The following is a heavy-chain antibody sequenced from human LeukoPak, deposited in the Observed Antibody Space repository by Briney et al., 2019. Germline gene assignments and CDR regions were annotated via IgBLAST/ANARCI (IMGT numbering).Heavy chain of an antibody. CDR1: GLTFSSCA. D-gene: IGHD5-24*01. J-gene: IGHJ6*02. CDR3: AKWRRSSPIGGMDV. CDR2: ISDTGDYT. Sequence: GGSLRLSCTASGLTFSSCAMNWVRQAPGKGLEGVSSISDTGDYTDHADSVKGRFTISRDNSKNTLYLLMNSLRAEDTAVYYCAKWRRSSPIGGMDVWGQGTTVTVSS. V-gene: IGHV3-23*01.